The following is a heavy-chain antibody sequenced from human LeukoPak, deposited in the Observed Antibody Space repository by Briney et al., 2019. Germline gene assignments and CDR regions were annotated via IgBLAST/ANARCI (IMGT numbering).Heavy chain of an antibody. D-gene: IGHD5-12*01. CDR2: ISLDGNNK. CDR3: VREGPSGLRFPGWVDP. J-gene: IGHJ5*02. CDR1: GFTFSSYS. V-gene: IGHV3-30*03. Sequence: GGSLRLSCAASGFTFSSYSMNWVRQAPGKGLEWVAVISLDGNNKFYGDSVKGQFSISRDNSKNTLYLQMNSLTIEDTAVYYCVREGPSGLRFPGWVDPWGQGTLVTVSS.